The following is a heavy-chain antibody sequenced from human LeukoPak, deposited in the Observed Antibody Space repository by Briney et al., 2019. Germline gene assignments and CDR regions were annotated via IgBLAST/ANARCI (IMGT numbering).Heavy chain of an antibody. J-gene: IGHJ4*02. V-gene: IGHV3-23*01. CDR3: AKYDTFVNFDY. CDR2: ISGSGGST. Sequence: GGSLRLSCAASGFTFSSYAMSWVRQAPGKGLEWVSAISGSGGSTYYADSVKGRFTTSRDDLKHTLYLQMDSLKTDDTAVYYCAKYDTFVNFDYWGQGTLVTVSS. D-gene: IGHD3-22*01. CDR1: GFTFSSYA.